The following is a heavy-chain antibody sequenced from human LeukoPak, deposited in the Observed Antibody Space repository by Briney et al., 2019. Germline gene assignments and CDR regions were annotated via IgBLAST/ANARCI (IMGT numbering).Heavy chain of an antibody. CDR3: AREREILYYGMDV. D-gene: IGHD1-26*01. Sequence: PSETLSLTCTVSGGSISSYYWSWIRQPPGKGLEWIGYIYYSGSTNYNPSLKSRVTISVDTSKNQFSLKLSSVTAADTAVYYCAREREILYYGMDVWGQGTTVTVSS. V-gene: IGHV4-59*01. CDR2: IYYSGST. J-gene: IGHJ6*02. CDR1: GGSISSYY.